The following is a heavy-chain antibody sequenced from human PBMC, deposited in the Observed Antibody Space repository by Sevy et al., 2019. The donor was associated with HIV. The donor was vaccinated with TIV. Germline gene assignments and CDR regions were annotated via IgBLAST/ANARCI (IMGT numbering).Heavy chain of an antibody. D-gene: IGHD3-16*01. CDR1: GFTFSANW. J-gene: IGHJ4*02. Sequence: GGSLRLSCAASGFTFSANWMTWVRQAPGKGLEWVANIKGDGSDKHYVDSVEGRFTISRDNAKNLLYLQMNRLRVEDTAVYYCAHETFGRFESWGQGTLVTVSS. CDR3: AHETFGRFES. CDR2: IKGDGSDK. V-gene: IGHV3-7*01.